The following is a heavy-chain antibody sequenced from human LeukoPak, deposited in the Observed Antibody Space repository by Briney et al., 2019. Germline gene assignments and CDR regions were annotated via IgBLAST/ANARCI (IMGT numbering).Heavy chain of an antibody. D-gene: IGHD4-17*01. CDR1: GGYISSSSYY. J-gene: IGHJ4*02. V-gene: IGHV4-39*07. CDR3: TRMTTGHDY. CDR2: IYYSGST. Sequence: SETLSLTCTVSGGYISSSSYYWGWIRQPPGKGLEWIGSIYYSGSTYYNPSLKSRDTLSIDTSRKQFSLNLRSVTVADAGTYYCTRMTTGHDYWGQGTLVTVSS.